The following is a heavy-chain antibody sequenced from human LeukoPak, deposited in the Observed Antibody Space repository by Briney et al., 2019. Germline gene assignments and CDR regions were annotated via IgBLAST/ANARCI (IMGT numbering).Heavy chain of an antibody. CDR2: IGTSGGT. D-gene: IGHD1-1*01. Sequence: PGGSLRLSCAASGFTFTNCAMSWVRQAPGKGLEWVSAIGTSGGTYYADSVKGRFTISRDSSKNTLYLQMNSLRADDTAVYYCAKVGPSTTGTTTSGFDYWGQGTLVTVSS. CDR1: GFTFTNCA. V-gene: IGHV3-23*01. CDR3: AKVGPSTTGTTTSGFDY. J-gene: IGHJ4*02.